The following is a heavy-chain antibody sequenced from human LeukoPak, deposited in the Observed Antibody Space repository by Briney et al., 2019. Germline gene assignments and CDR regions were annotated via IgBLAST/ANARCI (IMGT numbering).Heavy chain of an antibody. D-gene: IGHD1-14*01. J-gene: IGHJ4*02. V-gene: IGHV3-21*01. CDR3: TRGETNPFDY. Sequence: TGGSLRLSCAASGFTFSSYSMNWVRQAPGKGLEWVSSISSSSSYIYYADSVKGRFTISRDNAKNSLYLQMNSLRAEDTSVYYCTRGETNPFDYWGQGTLVTVSS. CDR1: GFTFSSYS. CDR2: ISSSSSYI.